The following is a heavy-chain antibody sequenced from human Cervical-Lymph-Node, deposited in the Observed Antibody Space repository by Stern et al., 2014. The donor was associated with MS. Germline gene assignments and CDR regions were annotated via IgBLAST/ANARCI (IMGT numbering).Heavy chain of an antibody. V-gene: IGHV4-61*02. CDR3: AREWIYEVSWFDS. CDR2: IYSTGRV. D-gene: IGHD5/OR15-5a*01. CDR1: GGSISRGSHY. Sequence: HVQLQESGPGLVKPSGTLSLTCTVSGGSISRGSHYWSWIRQPAGKGLEWVARIYSTGRVAYSPCFKGRVTMSVDTSKDQFSLDLRSVTAADTAMYYCAREWIYEVSWFDSWGQGSLVIVSS. J-gene: IGHJ5*01.